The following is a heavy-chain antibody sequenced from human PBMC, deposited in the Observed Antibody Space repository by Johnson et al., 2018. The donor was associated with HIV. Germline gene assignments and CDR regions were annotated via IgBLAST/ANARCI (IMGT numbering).Heavy chain of an antibody. J-gene: IGHJ3*02. CDR3: TTDWLYSSSGGGAFDI. CDR2: IKSKTHGGPT. Sequence: VQLVESGGGLVKPGGSLRLSCAASGITFSNAWMSWVRQAPGKGLEWVGRIKSKTHGGPTDYAAPVKGRFTISRDDSKNTLYLQMNSLKTEDTAVDYWTTDWLYSSSGGGAFDIWGQGTKVTVSS. D-gene: IGHD6-13*01. CDR1: GITFSNAW. V-gene: IGHV3-15*01.